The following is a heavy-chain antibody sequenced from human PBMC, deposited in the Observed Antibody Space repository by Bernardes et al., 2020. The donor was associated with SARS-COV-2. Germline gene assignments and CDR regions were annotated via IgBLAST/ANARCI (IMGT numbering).Heavy chain of an antibody. V-gene: IGHV3-64D*06. CDR3: VKGDEYYYYGMDV. CDR2: ISSYGSST. J-gene: IGHJ6*01. Sequence: GGSLRLSCSASGFTFTTFAMHWVRRAPGMGLEFVSAISSYGSSTYYADSVKGRFTISRDNTKNTLYLQMSSLRAEDSAVYYCVKGDEYYYYGMDVWGQGTTVTVSS. D-gene: IGHD6-6*01. CDR1: GFTFTTFA.